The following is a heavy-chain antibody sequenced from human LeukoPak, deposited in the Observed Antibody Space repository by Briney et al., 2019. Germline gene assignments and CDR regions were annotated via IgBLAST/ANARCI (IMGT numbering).Heavy chain of an antibody. V-gene: IGHV3-33*01. D-gene: IGHD6-13*01. J-gene: IGHJ3*02. CDR3: ARDSIAAAGGDAFDI. CDR2: IWYDGSNK. Sequence: GRSLRLSCAASGFTFSSYGMHWVRQAPGKGLEWVAVIWYDGSNKYYADSVKGRFTISRDNSKNTLYLQMNSLRAEDTAVYYCARDSIAAAGGDAFDIWGQGTMVTVSS. CDR1: GFTFSSYG.